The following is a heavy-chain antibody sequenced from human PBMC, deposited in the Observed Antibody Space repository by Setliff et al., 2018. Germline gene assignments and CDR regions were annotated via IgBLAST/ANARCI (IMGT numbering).Heavy chain of an antibody. Sequence: PGGSLRLSCAASGFTFSSYAMSWVRQAPGKGLEWVANIKQDGSEKYYVDSLKGRFTISRDNAKNSLYLQMNSLRADDTAMYYCARDGGDYWGQGTLVTVSS. J-gene: IGHJ4*02. V-gene: IGHV3-7*01. CDR3: ARDGGDY. CDR2: IKQDGSEK. D-gene: IGHD3-16*01. CDR1: GFTFSSYA.